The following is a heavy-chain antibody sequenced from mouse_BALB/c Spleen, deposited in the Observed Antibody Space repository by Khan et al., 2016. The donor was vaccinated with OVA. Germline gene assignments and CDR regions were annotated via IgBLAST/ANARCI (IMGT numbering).Heavy chain of an antibody. CDR3: ANHGSSSAWLTY. J-gene: IGHJ3*01. V-gene: IGHV1-7*01. D-gene: IGHD1-1*01. CDR2: INPSTGYT. Sequence: VQLVESGAELAKPGASVKMSCTASGYTFTSYWMHWVKPRPGQGLEWIGYINPSTGYTEYNQRFKDKATLTADKSSSTAYMQLSSLTSEESAVYYCANHGSSSAWLTYWGQGTLVTVSA. CDR1: GYTFTSYW.